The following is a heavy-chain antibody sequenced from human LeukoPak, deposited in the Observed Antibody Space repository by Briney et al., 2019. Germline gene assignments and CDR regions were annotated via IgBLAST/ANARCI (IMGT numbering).Heavy chain of an antibody. CDR2: IYPGDSDT. CDR1: GYSFTNTF. D-gene: IGHD6-13*01. V-gene: IGHV5-51*01. CDR3: ARPTAPGGTDLRY. J-gene: IGHJ4*02. Sequence: GESLQAACKASGYSFTNTFIGWVRQMPGKGLEWMGIIYPGDSDTRYSPSFQGQVTISVDKSISTAYLQWSSLKASDTAMYYCARPTAPGGTDLRYWDQGTLVTVSS.